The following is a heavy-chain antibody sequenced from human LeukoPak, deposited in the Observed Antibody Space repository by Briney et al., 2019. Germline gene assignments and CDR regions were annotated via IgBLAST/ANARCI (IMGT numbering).Heavy chain of an antibody. D-gene: IGHD4-17*01. J-gene: IGHJ3*02. V-gene: IGHV3-7*01. CDR1: GFTFSRDW. Sequence: GGSLRLSCAASGFTFSRDWMNWVRQAPGKTLEWVANINQDGSKKNYVDSVKGRFTISRDNAKNSLYLQMNSLRAEDTAVYYCARAVSYGDPLRAFDIWGQGTMVTVSS. CDR2: INQDGSKK. CDR3: ARAVSYGDPLRAFDI.